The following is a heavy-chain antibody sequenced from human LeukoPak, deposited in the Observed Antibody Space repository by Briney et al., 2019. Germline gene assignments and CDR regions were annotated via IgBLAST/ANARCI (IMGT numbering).Heavy chain of an antibody. Sequence: GGSLRLSCAASGFTFSSYWMHWVRQAPGKGLMWVSRIEHDGSGTTYADSVKGRFTISRDNAKNTLYLEMNSLRAEDTAVYYCARDSDTSFWGWGQGTLVTVSS. CDR2: IEHDGSGT. J-gene: IGHJ4*02. CDR1: GFTFSSYW. D-gene: IGHD2/OR15-2a*01. CDR3: ARDSDTSFWG. V-gene: IGHV3-74*01.